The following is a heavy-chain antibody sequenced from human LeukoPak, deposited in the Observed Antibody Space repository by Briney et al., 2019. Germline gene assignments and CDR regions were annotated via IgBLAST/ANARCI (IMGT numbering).Heavy chain of an antibody. CDR3: ARQDLRYYDSGGDFDY. V-gene: IGHV4-39*01. CDR1: GGSISSNSYY. CDR2: IYYSGST. D-gene: IGHD3-22*01. Sequence: SETLSLTCTVSGGSISSNSYYWGWIRQPPGKGLEWIGSIYYSGSTYYNPSLKSRVTISVDTSKNQFSLKLSSVTAADTAVYYCARQDLRYYDSGGDFDYWGRGTLVTVSS. J-gene: IGHJ4*02.